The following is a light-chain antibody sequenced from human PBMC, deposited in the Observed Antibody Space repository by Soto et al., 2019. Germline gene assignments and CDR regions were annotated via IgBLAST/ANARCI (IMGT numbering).Light chain of an antibody. Sequence: EIVLTQSPATLSLSPGERATLSGRASQGFSSYLPWYHKKPAQPPRLLIYVASKRATGIPARFSGRGSGTDFTLTISSLEPEDFAVYYCQQRSNWPPVITFGQGTRLEIK. CDR1: QGFSSY. CDR2: VAS. J-gene: IGKJ5*01. V-gene: IGKV3-11*01. CDR3: QQRSNWPPVIT.